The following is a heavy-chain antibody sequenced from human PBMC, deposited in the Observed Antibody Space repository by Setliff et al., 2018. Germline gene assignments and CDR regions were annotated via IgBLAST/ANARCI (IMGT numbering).Heavy chain of an antibody. J-gene: IGHJ4*02. CDR1: YW. D-gene: IGHD5-12*01. V-gene: IGHV3-74*01. CDR2: INSDGSSI. CDR3: ARQPMDTIMVTFDY. Sequence: YWMYWVRQAPGKGLVWVSRINSDGSSITYADSVKGRFTISRDNAKNTLYLQMNSLRAEDTAVYYCARQPMDTIMVTFDYWGQGILVTVSS.